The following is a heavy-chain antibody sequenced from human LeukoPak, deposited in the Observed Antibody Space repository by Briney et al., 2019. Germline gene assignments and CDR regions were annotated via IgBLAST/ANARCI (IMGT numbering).Heavy chain of an antibody. V-gene: IGHV7-4-1*02. D-gene: IGHD3-10*01. J-gene: IGHJ4*02. CDR3: ARPRVGVRGVITIDY. CDR2: INTNTGNP. CDR1: GDTFSSYA. Sequence: VASVKVSFKASGDTFSSYAINWVRQAPGQGLEGMGWINTNTGNPTYAQGFTGRFVFSLDTSVSTAHLQISSLKAEDTAVYYCARPRVGVRGVITIDYWGQGTLVTVSS.